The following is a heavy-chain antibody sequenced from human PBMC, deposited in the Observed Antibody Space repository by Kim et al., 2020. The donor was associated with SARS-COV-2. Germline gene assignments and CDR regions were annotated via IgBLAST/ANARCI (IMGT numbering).Heavy chain of an antibody. D-gene: IGHD2-2*01. Sequence: GGSLRLSCAASGFTFSDYYMSWIRQAPGKGLEWVSYISSSSSYTNYADSVKGRFTISRDNAKNSLYLQMNSLRAEDTAVYYCARDLSIVVVPGKDWFDPWGQGTLVTVSS. CDR2: ISSSSSYT. V-gene: IGHV3-11*06. CDR1: GFTFSDYY. J-gene: IGHJ5*02. CDR3: ARDLSIVVVPGKDWFDP.